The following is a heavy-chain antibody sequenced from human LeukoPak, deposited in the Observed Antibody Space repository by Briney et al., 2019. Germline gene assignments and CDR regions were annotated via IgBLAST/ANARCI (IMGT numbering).Heavy chain of an antibody. D-gene: IGHD3-3*01. CDR1: GDSISTGTYY. J-gene: IGHJ6*03. V-gene: IGHV4-39*07. Sequence: PSETLSLTCTVSGDSISTGTYYWSWIRQPPGKGLEWIGEINHSGSTNYNPSLKSRVTISVDTSKNQFSLKLSSVTAADTAVYYCARVQRPWSDMDVWGKGTTVTVSS. CDR2: INHSGST. CDR3: ARVQRPWSDMDV.